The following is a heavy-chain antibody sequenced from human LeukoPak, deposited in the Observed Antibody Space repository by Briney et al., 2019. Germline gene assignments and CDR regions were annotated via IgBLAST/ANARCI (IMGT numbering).Heavy chain of an antibody. D-gene: IGHD1-26*01. CDR3: VRDLVGRDDT. V-gene: IGHV3-74*01. CDR2: TNPDGSST. J-gene: IGHJ5*02. Sequence: GGSLRLSCAASGFTFSTYWFHWVRQAPGEGPVWVSRTNPDGSSTDHADSVRGRYVISRENARNPLYLQMNSLRAEDTAVYYCVRDLVGRDDTWGQGTLVTVSS. CDR1: GFTFSTYW.